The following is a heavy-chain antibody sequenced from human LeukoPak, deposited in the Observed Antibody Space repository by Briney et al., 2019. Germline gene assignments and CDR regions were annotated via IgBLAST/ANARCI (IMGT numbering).Heavy chain of an antibody. J-gene: IGHJ4*02. Sequence: PGESLRLSCAASGFTFSTYWMHWVRQAPGKGLLWVARINTDGSSTLYADSVKGRFTISRDNAKSTLYLQMDSLRPEDTGVYYCARVDPTGDGYNCFDSWGQGTLVTVSS. CDR2: INTDGSST. D-gene: IGHD5-24*01. CDR1: GFTFSTYW. V-gene: IGHV3-74*01. CDR3: ARVDPTGDGYNCFDS.